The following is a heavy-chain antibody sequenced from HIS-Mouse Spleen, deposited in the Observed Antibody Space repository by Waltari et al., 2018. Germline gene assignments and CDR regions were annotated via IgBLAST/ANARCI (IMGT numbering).Heavy chain of an antibody. J-gene: IGHJ4*02. Sequence: QVQLVQSGAEVKKPGASVKVSCKASGYTFTGYYMHWVRQAPGQGLEWMGLIKPNRGGTNYAQKCQGRVTMTSDTSISTAYMERSRLRSDDTAVYYCARGSERGPGYWGQGTLVTVSS. CDR3: ARGSERGPGY. CDR2: IKPNRGGT. V-gene: IGHV1-2*02. CDR1: GYTFTGYY.